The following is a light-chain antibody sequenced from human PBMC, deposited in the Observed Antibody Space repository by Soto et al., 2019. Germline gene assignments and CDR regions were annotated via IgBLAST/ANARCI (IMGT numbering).Light chain of an antibody. Sequence: EIVMTQSPATLSVSPGERATLSCRASQSVSSNLAWYQQKPGQAPRRLIYGASTRATGIPARFSGSGSGTEFNLTISSLQSEDFAVYYCQQYNNWPLYTFGQGTKLEIK. J-gene: IGKJ2*01. CDR1: QSVSSN. V-gene: IGKV3-15*01. CDR2: GAS. CDR3: QQYNNWPLYT.